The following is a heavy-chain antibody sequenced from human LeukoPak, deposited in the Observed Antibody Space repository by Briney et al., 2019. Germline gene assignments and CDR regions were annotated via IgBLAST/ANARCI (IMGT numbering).Heavy chain of an antibody. CDR1: GYTFSSHN. CDR2: IGTAGDT. D-gene: IGHD6-6*01. J-gene: IGHJ4*02. V-gene: IGHV3-13*01. CDR3: ARGRFEYSSFTLTYYFDC. Sequence: PGGSLRLSCAASGYTFSSHNMQRVPHAPGKGLERVSAIGTAGDTYYPAYVKGRFTISTENAKNSLYLQMNSLRAGDTAVYYCARGRFEYSSFTLTYYFDCWGQGTLVTVSS.